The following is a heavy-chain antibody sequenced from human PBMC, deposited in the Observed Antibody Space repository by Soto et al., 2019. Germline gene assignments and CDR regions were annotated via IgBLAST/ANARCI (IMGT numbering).Heavy chain of an antibody. CDR1: GFTFSTYA. D-gene: IGHD3-3*01. CDR2: ISSDGSNE. Sequence: PGGSLRLSCAASGFTFSTYAMHWVRQAPGKGPDWVAFISSDGSNEYYADSVKGRFTISRDNSKKTLYLQMNSLRPEDTAVFCCVAGGLAPFALSAKGSLVPGSSGM. CDR3: VAGGLAPFALSAKGSLVPGSSGM. V-gene: IGHV3-30-3*01. J-gene: IGHJ6*01.